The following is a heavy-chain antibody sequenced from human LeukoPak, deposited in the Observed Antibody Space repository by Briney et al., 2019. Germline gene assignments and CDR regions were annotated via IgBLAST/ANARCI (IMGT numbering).Heavy chain of an antibody. D-gene: IGHD6-13*01. Sequence: GASVKVSCKASGYIFTCYYMHWVRQAPGQGLEWMGWINPNSGGTKYAQQFQGRVTMTRDTSISTAYMELSRLTSDDTAVYYCARGEGDSSSWPLNYWGQGTLVPVSS. CDR1: GYIFTCYY. J-gene: IGHJ4*02. CDR2: INPNSGGT. CDR3: ARGEGDSSSWPLNY. V-gene: IGHV1-2*02.